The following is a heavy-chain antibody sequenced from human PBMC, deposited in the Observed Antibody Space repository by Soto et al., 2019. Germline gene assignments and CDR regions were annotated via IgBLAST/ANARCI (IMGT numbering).Heavy chain of an antibody. J-gene: IGHJ6*02. Sequence: PSETLSLTCTVSGGSISSGGYYWSWIRQHPGKGLEWIGYIYYSGSTYYNPSLKSRVTISVDTSKNQFSLKLSPVTAADTAVYYCARGPYYDILTGYSSYYYYYGMDVWGQGTTVTVSS. CDR1: GGSISSGGYY. CDR3: ARGPYYDILTGYSSYYYYYGMDV. D-gene: IGHD3-9*01. CDR2: IYYSGST. V-gene: IGHV4-31*03.